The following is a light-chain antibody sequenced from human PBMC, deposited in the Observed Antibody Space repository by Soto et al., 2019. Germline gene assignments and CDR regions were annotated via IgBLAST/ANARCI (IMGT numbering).Light chain of an antibody. J-gene: IGKJ1*01. V-gene: IGKV1-39*01. CDR2: AAS. CDR3: QQTYNTPRT. Sequence: DIQVTQSPSTLSASIGDGVTITCGASQSVSGWLAWYQQSPGKAPNLLIYAASSLQSGVPSRFSGSGSGTDFTLTISGLQPDDFATYYCQQTYNTPRTFGQGSKVDIK. CDR1: QSVSGW.